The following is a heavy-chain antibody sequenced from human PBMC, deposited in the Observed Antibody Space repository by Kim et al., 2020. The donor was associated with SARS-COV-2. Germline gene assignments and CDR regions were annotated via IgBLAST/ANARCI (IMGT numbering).Heavy chain of an antibody. CDR1: GGSISSSISY. V-gene: IGHV4-39*01. Sequence: SETLSLTCSVSGGSISSSISYWGWIRQPPGKGLEWIGSLSYSGRTYYNPSLKSRVTISVDTSKNQFPLNLSSVTAADTAVYYCAGLYAYNCFDPWVQGTL. J-gene: IGHJ5*02. CDR2: LSYSGRT. D-gene: IGHD4-17*01. CDR3: AGLYAYNCFDP.